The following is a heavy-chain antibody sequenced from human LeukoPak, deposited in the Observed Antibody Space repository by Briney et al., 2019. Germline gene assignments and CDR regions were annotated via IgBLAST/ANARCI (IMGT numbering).Heavy chain of an antibody. J-gene: IGHJ3*02. Sequence: ASVKVSCKASGYTFTGYYMHWVRQAPGQGLEWMGWINPNSGGTNYAQKFQGRVTMTRDTSISTAYMELSRLRSDDTAVYYCARQYYYDSTGYPWAFDIWGQGTMVTVSS. V-gene: IGHV1-2*02. CDR3: ARQYYYDSTGYPWAFDI. CDR1: GYTFTGYY. D-gene: IGHD3-22*01. CDR2: INPNSGGT.